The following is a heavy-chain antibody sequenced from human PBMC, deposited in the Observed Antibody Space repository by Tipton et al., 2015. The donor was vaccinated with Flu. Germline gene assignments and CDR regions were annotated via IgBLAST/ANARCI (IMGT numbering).Heavy chain of an antibody. V-gene: IGHV3-21*01. CDR2: ISSSSSYI. CDR1: GFTFSSYS. CDR3: ARNFVGSGTSYWYFDL. Sequence: SLRLSCAASGFTFSSYSMNWVRQAPGKGLEWVSSISSSSSYIYYADSVKGRFTISRDNAKNSLYLQMNSLRAEDTAVYYCARNFVGSGTSYWYFDLWGRGTLVTVSS. J-gene: IGHJ2*01. D-gene: IGHD6-19*01.